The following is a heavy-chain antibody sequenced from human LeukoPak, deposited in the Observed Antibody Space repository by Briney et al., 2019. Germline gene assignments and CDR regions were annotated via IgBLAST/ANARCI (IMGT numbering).Heavy chain of an antibody. CDR1: GGSISSGSYY. J-gene: IGHJ4*02. CDR3: ARNYYDSSGYPGAFDY. CDR2: IYTSGST. Sequence: PSQTLSLTCTVSGGSISSGSYYWSWIRQPAGKGLEWIVRIYTSGSTNYNPSLKSRVTISVDTSKNQFSLKLSSVTAADTAVYYCARNYYDSSGYPGAFDYWGQGTLVTVSS. V-gene: IGHV4-61*02. D-gene: IGHD3-22*01.